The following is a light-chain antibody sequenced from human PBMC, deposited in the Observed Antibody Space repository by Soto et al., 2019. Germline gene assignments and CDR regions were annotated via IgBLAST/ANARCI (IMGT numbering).Light chain of an antibody. CDR3: QVYGILPQT. V-gene: IGKV3-20*01. J-gene: IGKJ1*01. CDR2: GAS. CDR1: QSLSNNIY. Sequence: EKILKNSLGTLSLTPGERATLSCRAIQSLSNNIYLAWYQQKPGQAPRLLIYGASSRATGIPNRFSGSGSGTDFTLTISRLEPEDFAVYCCQVYGILPQTFCQGGIVDI.